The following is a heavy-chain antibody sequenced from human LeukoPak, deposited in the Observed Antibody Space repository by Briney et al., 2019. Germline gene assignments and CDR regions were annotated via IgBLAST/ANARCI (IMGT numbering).Heavy chain of an antibody. CDR2: ISGSGGST. CDR3: AKRMGSYYFDS. V-gene: IGHV3-23*01. CDR1: GFTFSTYA. Sequence: GGSLRLSCAASGFTFSTYAMSWVRQAPGKGLEWLSYISGSGGSTYYADSVKGRFTISRDNSKNTLYLQMNSLRAEDTALYYCAKRMGSYYFDSWGQGTLVTVSS. J-gene: IGHJ4*02. D-gene: IGHD3-10*01.